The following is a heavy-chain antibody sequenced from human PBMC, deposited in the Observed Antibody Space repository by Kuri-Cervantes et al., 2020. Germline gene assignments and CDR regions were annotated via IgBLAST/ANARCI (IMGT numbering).Heavy chain of an antibody. V-gene: IGHV4-30-2*01. CDR1: GGSISSGGYS. J-gene: IGHJ4*02. CDR2: IYHSGST. Sequence: SETLSLTCGVSGGSISSGGYSWNWSRQPPGEGLEWIGNIYHSGSTFYNPSLKSRVTISVDRSKNQFSLKLSSLTAADTAVYYCARGVLRYFDWLEYYFDYWGQGTLVTVSS. CDR3: ARGVLRYFDWLEYYFDY. D-gene: IGHD3-9*01.